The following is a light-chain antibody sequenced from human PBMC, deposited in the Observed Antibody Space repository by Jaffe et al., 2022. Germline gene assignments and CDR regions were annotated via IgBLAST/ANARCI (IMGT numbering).Light chain of an antibody. J-gene: IGLJ2*01. Sequence: QSALTQPPSASGSPGQSVTISCTGTSSDVGGYNYVSWYQQHPGKAPKLMIYEVSQRPSGVPDRFSGSKSGNTASLTVSGLLAEDEADYYCSSYGGSDNYVVFGGGTKLTVL. CDR1: SSDVGGYNY. CDR2: EVS. CDR3: SSYGGSDNYVV. V-gene: IGLV2-8*01.